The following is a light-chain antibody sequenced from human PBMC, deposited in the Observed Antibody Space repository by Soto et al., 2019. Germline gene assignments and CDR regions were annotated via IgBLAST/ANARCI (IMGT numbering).Light chain of an antibody. J-gene: IGKJ4*01. V-gene: IGKV3-20*01. CDR2: GAS. CDR3: QHQGGSP. CDR1: QSVTSTH. Sequence: EIVLTQSPGTLTLSPGERATLSCRASQSVTSTHLAWYQHKPGQAPRLLIYGASNRATGIPDRFSGSGSGTDFTLTISRLEPEDSAVYYCQHQGGSPFGGGTKVEIK.